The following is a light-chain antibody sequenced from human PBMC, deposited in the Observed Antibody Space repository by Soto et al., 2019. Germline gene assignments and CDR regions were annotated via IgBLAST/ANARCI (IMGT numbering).Light chain of an antibody. CDR2: AAS. Sequence: DIQMTQSPSSLSASVGDRVTITCRASQSIITYLNGYQHKGGKPPKLLIYAASSLQSGVPSRFSGSGSGTDFTLTISSLQPEDFATYYCHQSYSTPPYTFGQGTKLEIK. CDR3: HQSYSTPPYT. J-gene: IGKJ2*01. V-gene: IGKV1-39*01. CDR1: QSIITY.